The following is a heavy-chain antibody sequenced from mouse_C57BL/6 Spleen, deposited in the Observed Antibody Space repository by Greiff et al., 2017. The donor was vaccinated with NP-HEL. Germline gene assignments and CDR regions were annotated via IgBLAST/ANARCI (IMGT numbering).Heavy chain of an antibody. CDR2: IRSKSNNYAT. CDR1: GFSFNTYA. Sequence: DAGGGLVQPKGSLKLSCAASGFSFNTYAMNWVRQAPGKGLEWVARIRSKSNNYATYYADSVKDRFTISRDDSESMLYLQMNNLKTEDTAMYYCVRPFYDGYHAMDYWGQGTSVTVSS. D-gene: IGHD2-3*01. CDR3: VRPFYDGYHAMDY. V-gene: IGHV10-1*01. J-gene: IGHJ4*01.